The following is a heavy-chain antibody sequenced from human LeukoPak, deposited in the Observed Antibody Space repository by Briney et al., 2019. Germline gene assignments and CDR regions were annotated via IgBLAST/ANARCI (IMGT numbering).Heavy chain of an antibody. D-gene: IGHD1-1*01. CDR1: GFTFANYG. Sequence: GGSLRLSCAASGFTFANYGMSWVRQAPGKGLEWVSGISGSGGSTYYADSVKGRFTLSRDYSRNTVYLQLNNLRVEDTAIYYCAKANWVSNADAVWWGQGTQVTVSS. CDR3: AKANWVSNADAVW. V-gene: IGHV3-23*01. J-gene: IGHJ4*02. CDR2: ISGSGGST.